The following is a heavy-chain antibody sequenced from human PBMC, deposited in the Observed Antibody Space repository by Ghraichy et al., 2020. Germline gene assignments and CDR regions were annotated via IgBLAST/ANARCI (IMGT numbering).Heavy chain of an antibody. Sequence: GESLNISCAASGFTFSTYNMNWVRRAPGEGLEWVSYISSSSTTIYYADSMRGRFTISRDNAKNSLYLQMNGLRDEDTAVYFCARDAPRSDYSNNYFDYWGRGTLVTVSS. J-gene: IGHJ4*02. CDR2: ISSSSTTI. CDR1: GFTFSTYN. V-gene: IGHV3-48*02. D-gene: IGHD4-11*01. CDR3: ARDAPRSDYSNNYFDY.